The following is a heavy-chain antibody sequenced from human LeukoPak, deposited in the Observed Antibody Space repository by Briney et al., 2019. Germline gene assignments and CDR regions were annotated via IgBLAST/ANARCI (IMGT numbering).Heavy chain of an antibody. J-gene: IGHJ6*03. V-gene: IGHV4-59*01. CDR1: GGSISSYY. CDR3: ARARHPPYYYYYYMDV. CDR2: IYYSGSP. Sequence: PSETLSLTCTVPGGSISSYYWSWIRQPPGKGLESIGYIYYSGSPNYRPSLKSRVTISVDTAKNQFSLKLRAVTAAGSAVYYWARARHPPYYYYYYMDVWGKGTTVTISS.